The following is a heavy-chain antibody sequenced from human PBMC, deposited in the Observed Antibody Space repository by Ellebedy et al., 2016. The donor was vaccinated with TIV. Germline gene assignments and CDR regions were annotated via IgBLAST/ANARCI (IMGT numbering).Heavy chain of an antibody. CDR2: ISGSGGST. V-gene: IGHV3-23*01. CDR1: GFTFSSYW. CDR3: AKDRTGCSDY. Sequence: GESLKISCAASGFTFSSYWMHWVRQAPGKGLEWVSAISGSGGSTYYADSVKGRFTISRDNSKNTLYLQMNSLRAEDTAVYYCAKDRTGCSDYWGQGTLVTVSS. D-gene: IGHD7-27*01. J-gene: IGHJ4*02.